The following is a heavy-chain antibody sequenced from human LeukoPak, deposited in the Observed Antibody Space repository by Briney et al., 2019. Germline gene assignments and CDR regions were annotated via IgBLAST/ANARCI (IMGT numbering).Heavy chain of an antibody. V-gene: IGHV3-13*01. J-gene: IGHJ5*02. Sequence: PGGSLRLSCAASGFTFSSYDMHWVRQATGKGLEWVSAIGTAGDTYYPGSVKGRFTISRDNSMNTLYLEMNSLRAEDTAVYYCARERERFLNLWGRGTLVTVSS. CDR1: GFTFSSYD. CDR3: ARERERFLNL. CDR2: IGTAGDT. D-gene: IGHD3-3*01.